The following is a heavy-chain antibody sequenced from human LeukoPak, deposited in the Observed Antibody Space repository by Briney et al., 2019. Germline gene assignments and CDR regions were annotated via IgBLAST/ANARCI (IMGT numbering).Heavy chain of an antibody. CDR3: ARSRWELDADY. Sequence: ASVKVSCKASGYSFATKYMHWVRQAHGQGLGWMGWINPASGVTHYAQKFQGRVTMSRDTSITTAYMELTGLISDDTVIYYCARSRWELDADYWGQGTLVTVSS. V-gene: IGHV1-2*02. CDR1: GYSFATKY. CDR2: INPASGVT. D-gene: IGHD1-26*01. J-gene: IGHJ4*02.